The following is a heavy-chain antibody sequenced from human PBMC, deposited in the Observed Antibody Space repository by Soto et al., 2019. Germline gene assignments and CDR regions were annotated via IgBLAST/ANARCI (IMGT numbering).Heavy chain of an antibody. J-gene: IGHJ3*02. V-gene: IGHV3-23*01. D-gene: IGHD6-19*01. CDR3: AKTTDGWFSAFEI. Sequence: PGGSLRLSCAASGFTFSNAWMTWVRQAPGKGLEWVSAISGSGTTAYYADSVKGRFIFSRDNPKNTMYLQMNSLRAEDTAVYFCAKTTDGWFSAFEIWGQGTVVTVSS. CDR1: GFTFSNAW. CDR2: ISGSGTTA.